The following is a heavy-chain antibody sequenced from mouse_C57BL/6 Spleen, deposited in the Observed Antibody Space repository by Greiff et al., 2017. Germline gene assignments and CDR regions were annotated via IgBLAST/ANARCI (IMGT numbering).Heavy chain of an antibody. V-gene: IGHV5-17*01. D-gene: IGHD2-4*01. Sequence: DVHLVESGGGLVKPGGSLKLSCAASGFTFRDYGMHWVRQAPEKGLEWVAYISSGSSTIYYADTVKGRFTISRDNAKNTLFLQMTSLRSEDTAMYYWARSDDDRGFAYWGQGTLVTVSA. CDR1: GFTFRDYG. J-gene: IGHJ3*01. CDR2: ISSGSSTI. CDR3: ARSDDDRGFAY.